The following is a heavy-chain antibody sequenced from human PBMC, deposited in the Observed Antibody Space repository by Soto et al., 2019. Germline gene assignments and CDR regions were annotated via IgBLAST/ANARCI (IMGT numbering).Heavy chain of an antibody. CDR1: GGSISSYY. J-gene: IGHJ4*02. Sequence: SETLSLTCTVSGGSISSYYWSWIRQPPGKGLEWIGYIYYSGSTNYNPSLKSRVTISVDTSKNQFSLKLSSVTAADTAVYYCATRSGIYGDLVDDWGPGTLGTVSS. D-gene: IGHD4-17*01. CDR2: IYYSGST. CDR3: ATRSGIYGDLVDD. V-gene: IGHV4-59*01.